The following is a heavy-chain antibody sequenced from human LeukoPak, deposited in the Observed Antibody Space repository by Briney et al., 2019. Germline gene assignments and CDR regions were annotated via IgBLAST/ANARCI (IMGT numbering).Heavy chain of an antibody. CDR2: VNRDGSST. Sequence: GGSLRLSCAASGFTFNNYWMHWVRQAPGKGLVWVSRVNRDGSSTNYADSVKGRFTISRDNAKNTLYLQMNSLRAEDTAVYYCARDGYSFGYGAFDIWGQGTLVTVS. J-gene: IGHJ3*02. CDR3: ARDGYSFGYGAFDI. V-gene: IGHV3-74*01. D-gene: IGHD5-18*01. CDR1: GFTFNNYW.